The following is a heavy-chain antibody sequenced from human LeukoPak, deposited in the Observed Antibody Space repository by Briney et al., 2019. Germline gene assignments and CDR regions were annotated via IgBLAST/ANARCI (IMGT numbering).Heavy chain of an antibody. Sequence: GGSLRLSCAASGFTFSSYSMNWVRQAPGKGLEWVSSISSSSSYIYYADSVKGRFTISRDNAKNSLYLQMNSLRAEDTAVYYCARDRAATYIVATWGQGTLVTVSS. V-gene: IGHV3-21*01. J-gene: IGHJ4*02. D-gene: IGHD5-12*01. CDR2: ISSSSSYI. CDR1: GFTFSSYS. CDR3: ARDRAATYIVAT.